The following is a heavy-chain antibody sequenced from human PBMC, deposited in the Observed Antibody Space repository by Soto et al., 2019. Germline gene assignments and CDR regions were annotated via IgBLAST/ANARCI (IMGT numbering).Heavy chain of an antibody. D-gene: IGHD5-18*01. J-gene: IGHJ4*02. CDR3: ARIPVDTAMQGVYEQDEIYYFDY. V-gene: IGHV2-26*01. Sequence: GSGPTLVNPTETLTLTCTVSGFSLSNARMGVSWIRQPPGKALEWLAHIFSNDEKSYSTSLKSRLTISKDTSKSQVVLTMTNMDPVDTATYYCARIPVDTAMQGVYEQDEIYYFDYWGQGTLVTVSS. CDR2: IFSNDEK. CDR1: GFSLSNARMG.